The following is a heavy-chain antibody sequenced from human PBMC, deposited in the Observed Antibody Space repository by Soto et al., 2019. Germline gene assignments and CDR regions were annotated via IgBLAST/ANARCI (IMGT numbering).Heavy chain of an antibody. Sequence: EVQLLESGGGLVQPGGFLRLSCAASGFTFSSYAMNWVRQGPGKGLEWVSVISGSGGSTYYADSVKGRFTISRDNSKNTLYLQMNSLRAEDTAVYYCASRSSGWYFDYWGQGTLVTVSS. J-gene: IGHJ4*02. D-gene: IGHD6-19*01. CDR1: GFTFSSYA. CDR3: ASRSSGWYFDY. CDR2: ISGSGGST. V-gene: IGHV3-23*01.